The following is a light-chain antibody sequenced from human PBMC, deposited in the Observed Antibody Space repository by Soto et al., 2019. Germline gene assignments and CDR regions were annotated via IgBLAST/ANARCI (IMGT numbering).Light chain of an antibody. Sequence: EIVLTQSPATLSVSPGERVTLSCRASQSVDINLAWYQQKPGQAPRLLIYGASTRATDMPGRFSGRGAGAEFTLTISSLQSEDFAVYYCQQYNTWPPYTFGQGTKVDIK. CDR3: QQYNTWPPYT. CDR1: QSVDIN. V-gene: IGKV3-15*01. J-gene: IGKJ2*01. CDR2: GAS.